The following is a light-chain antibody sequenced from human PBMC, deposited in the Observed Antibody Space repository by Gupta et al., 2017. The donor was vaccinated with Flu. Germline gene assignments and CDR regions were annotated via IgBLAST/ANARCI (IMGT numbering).Light chain of an antibody. CDR3: QQYGIPLT. Sequence: PGTLSLSPGERAILSCRASQSVSSGYLAWYQQKPGQAPRLLIYAASSRATGIPDMFSGSGSGTDFTLTISRLEPEDFAVFYCQQYGIPLTFGGGTKVEI. J-gene: IGKJ4*01. CDR2: AAS. V-gene: IGKV3-20*01. CDR1: QSVSSGY.